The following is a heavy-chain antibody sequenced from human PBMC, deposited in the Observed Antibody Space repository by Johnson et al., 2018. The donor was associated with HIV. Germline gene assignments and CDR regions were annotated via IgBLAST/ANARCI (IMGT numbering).Heavy chain of an antibody. D-gene: IGHD6-13*01. Sequence: QVQLVESGGGVVQPGRSLRLSCAASGFTFSSYAMHWVRQAPGKVLEWVAVISYDGSNKYYADSVKGRFTISRDNSKNTLYLQMNSLRAEDTAVYYCARGGAAAGPDAFDIWGQGTMVTVSS. CDR2: ISYDGSNK. V-gene: IGHV3-30*04. J-gene: IGHJ3*02. CDR1: GFTFSSYA. CDR3: ARGGAAAGPDAFDI.